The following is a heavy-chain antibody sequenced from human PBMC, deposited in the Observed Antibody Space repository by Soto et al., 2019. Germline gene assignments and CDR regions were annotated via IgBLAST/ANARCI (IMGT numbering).Heavy chain of an antibody. Sequence: EVRLVQSGGGLVQPGGSLRLSCAASLFIVSDNYMSWVRQAPGKGLYWVSLIYGGGGTDYAESVKGRFTISRDNSKNTLYLQMNSLKAEDTGIYYCATRMTTAPYWGQGTVVTVSS. D-gene: IGHD4-17*01. CDR3: ATRMTTAPY. CDR1: LFIVSDNY. CDR2: IYGGGGT. V-gene: IGHV3-66*01. J-gene: IGHJ4*02.